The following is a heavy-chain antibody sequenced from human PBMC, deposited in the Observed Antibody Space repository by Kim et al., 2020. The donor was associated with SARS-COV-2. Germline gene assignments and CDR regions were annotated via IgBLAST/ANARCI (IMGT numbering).Heavy chain of an antibody. J-gene: IGHJ4*02. CDR3: ARDPNHFHYYFDY. D-gene: IGHD2-8*01. Sequence: ADNVKGRFTFSRDNSKNTLYLQMNILRAEDTAVYYCARDPNHFHYYFDYGGQGTLVTVSS. V-gene: IGHV3-30*01.